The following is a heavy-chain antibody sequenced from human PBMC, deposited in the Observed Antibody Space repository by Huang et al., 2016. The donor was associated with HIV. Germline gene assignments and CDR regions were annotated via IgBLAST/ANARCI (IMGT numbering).Heavy chain of an antibody. CDR3: ARTGVAVSDDPEYFQH. CDR2: IYYSGTT. D-gene: IGHD3-3*01. CDR1: GDSFNSNTFY. J-gene: IGHJ1*01. Sequence: LQESGPGLVGPSETLSLTCAVSGDSFNSNTFYWGWIRRTPGKALEWIGSIYYSGTTYYTPALKRRARIAVDASKNRIFLHLRSVTAADTGVYYCARTGVAVSDDPEYFQHWGQGALVT. V-gene: IGHV4-39*02.